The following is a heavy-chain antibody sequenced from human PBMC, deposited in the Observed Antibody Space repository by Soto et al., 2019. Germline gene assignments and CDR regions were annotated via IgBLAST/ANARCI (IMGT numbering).Heavy chain of an antibody. CDR3: ARDLNDFYGSGSYYPRLDYYMDV. CDR1: GYTFTSDG. V-gene: IGHV1-18*01. Sequence: GASVKVSCTASGYTFTSDGISWVRQAPGQGLEWMGWISAYNGNTNYAQKLQGRVTMTTDTSTSTAYMELRSLRSDDTAVYYCARDLNDFYGSGSYYPRLDYYMDVWGKGTTVTVSS. J-gene: IGHJ6*03. CDR2: ISAYNGNT. D-gene: IGHD3-10*01.